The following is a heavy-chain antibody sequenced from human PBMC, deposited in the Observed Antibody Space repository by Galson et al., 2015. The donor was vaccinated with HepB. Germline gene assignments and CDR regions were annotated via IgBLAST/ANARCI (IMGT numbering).Heavy chain of an antibody. V-gene: IGHV2-5*02. CDR1: GFSLSTSGVG. CDR2: IYWDDDK. Sequence: PALVKPTQTLTLTCTFSGFSLSTSGVGVGWIRQPPGKALEWLALIYWDDDKRYSPSLKSRLTITKDTSKNQVVLTMTNMDPVDTATYYCAHSGEGSSSPVVDFDYWGQGTLVTVSS. CDR3: AHSGEGSSSPVVDFDY. J-gene: IGHJ4*02. D-gene: IGHD6-13*01.